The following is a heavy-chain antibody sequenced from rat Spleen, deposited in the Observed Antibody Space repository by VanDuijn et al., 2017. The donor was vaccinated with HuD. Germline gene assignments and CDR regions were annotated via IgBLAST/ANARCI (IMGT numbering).Heavy chain of an antibody. J-gene: IGHJ2*01. Sequence: EVQLVESGGGLVQPGRSLKLSCAASGFTYNDYAMAWVRQAPTKGLEWVASISTGGGDTYYRDSVKGRFTISRDNAKNTLYLQMDSLRSEDTATYYCARETGYNSYFDYWGQGVMVTVSS. CDR1: GFTYNDYA. CDR2: ISTGGGDT. D-gene: IGHD1-4*01. V-gene: IGHV5S13*01. CDR3: ARETGYNSYFDY.